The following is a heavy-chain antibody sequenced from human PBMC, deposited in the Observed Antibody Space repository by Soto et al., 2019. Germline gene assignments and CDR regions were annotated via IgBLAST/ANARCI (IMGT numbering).Heavy chain of an antibody. CDR1: GGSISSGGYY. Sequence: QVQLQESGPGLVKPSQTLSLTCTVSGGSISSGGYYWSWIRQHPGKGLEWIGYIYYTGSTYYNPSLKSRVTISVDTSKNQFSLKLSSVTAADTAVYYCARGVLIVGATLDWGQGTLVTVSS. J-gene: IGHJ4*02. CDR2: IYYTGST. CDR3: ARGVLIVGATLD. D-gene: IGHD1-26*01. V-gene: IGHV4-31*03.